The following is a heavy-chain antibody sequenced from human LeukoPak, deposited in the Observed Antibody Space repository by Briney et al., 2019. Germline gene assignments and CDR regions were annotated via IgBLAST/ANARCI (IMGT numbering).Heavy chain of an antibody. Sequence: SETLSLTCTVSGGFFSSNGYYWGWIPLPPGKGLEWIGSILYSGTTYNNPSLKSRVTMSVDTSKNQFSLRLNSVTAADTAVYYCARHVGGGYWYFDLWGRGTQVTVSS. CDR3: ARHVGGGYWYFDL. CDR2: ILYSGTT. V-gene: IGHV4-39*01. CDR1: GGFFSSNGYY. D-gene: IGHD2-15*01. J-gene: IGHJ2*01.